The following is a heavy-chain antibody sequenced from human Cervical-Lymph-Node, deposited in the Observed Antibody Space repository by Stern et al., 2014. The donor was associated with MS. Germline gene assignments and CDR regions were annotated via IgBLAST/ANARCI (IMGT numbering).Heavy chain of an antibody. Sequence: VQLVESGGGVVQPGRSLRLSCAASGFSFSRYAMHWVRKAPGKGLGWVALIWYDGSNPYEADSLTGRFTISRDNFKNTLYLQMNSLRAEDTAVYYCASAYSSSHYYFDYWGQGTLVTVSS. V-gene: IGHV3-33*01. CDR1: GFSFSRYA. J-gene: IGHJ4*02. CDR2: IWYDGSNP. D-gene: IGHD6-13*01. CDR3: ASAYSSSHYYFDY.